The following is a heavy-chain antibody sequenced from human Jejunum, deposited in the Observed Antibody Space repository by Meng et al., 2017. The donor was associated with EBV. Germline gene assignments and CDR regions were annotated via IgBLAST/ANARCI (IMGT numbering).Heavy chain of an antibody. CDR1: GFTFTNSH. V-gene: IGHV3-15*01. J-gene: IGHJ4*02. Sequence: EGELVGSGGGLVKPGESLRLSCAASGFTFTNSHMTWVRQAPGKGLEWVGRIKRTTDGGTTDYAAPVKGRFTISRDDSKNTLYLQMNSLKTEDTAVYYCTDVGGDMIWGQGILVTVSS. CDR3: TDVGGDMI. D-gene: IGHD3-16*01. CDR2: IKRTTDGGTT.